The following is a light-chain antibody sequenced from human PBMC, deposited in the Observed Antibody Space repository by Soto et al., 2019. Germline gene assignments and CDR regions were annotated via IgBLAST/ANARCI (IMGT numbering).Light chain of an antibody. Sequence: QSALTQPASVSGSPGQSITISCTGTSSDVGSYNLVSWYQQHPGKAPKLMIYEGSKRPSGVSNRFSGSKSGNTASLTISGLQAEDEADYYCCSYAGTKVYVFGTGTKLTV. CDR1: SSDVGSYNL. CDR3: CSYAGTKVYV. V-gene: IGLV2-23*01. CDR2: EGS. J-gene: IGLJ1*01.